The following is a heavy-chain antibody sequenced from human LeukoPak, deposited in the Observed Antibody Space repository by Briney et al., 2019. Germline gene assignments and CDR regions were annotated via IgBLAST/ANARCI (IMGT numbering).Heavy chain of an antibody. V-gene: IGHV1-8*01. J-gene: IGHJ6*01. Sequence: GASVKVSCKASGYTFTSYDINWVRQATGQGLEWMGWMNPNSGNTGYAQKFQGRVTMTRNTSISTAYMELSSLRSEDTAVYYCATGGLLWFEYGMDVWGQGTTVTVSS. CDR3: ATGGLLWFEYGMDV. D-gene: IGHD3-10*01. CDR1: GYTFTSYD. CDR2: MNPNSGNT.